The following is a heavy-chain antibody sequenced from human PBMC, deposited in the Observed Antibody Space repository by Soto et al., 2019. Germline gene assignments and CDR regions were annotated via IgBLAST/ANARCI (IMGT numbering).Heavy chain of an antibody. Sequence: QVQLVESGGGLVRPGGSLRLSCEASGFTFRDYYMTWFRQAPGKGLEWLSYIDSSTKYTNYADSVKGRFTISRDNAKHSLYLQMNSLRAEDTAVYYCAREYYYTMDVWGQGTMVTVSS. CDR2: IDSSTKYT. CDR1: GFTFRDYY. V-gene: IGHV3-11*05. CDR3: AREYYYTMDV. J-gene: IGHJ6*02.